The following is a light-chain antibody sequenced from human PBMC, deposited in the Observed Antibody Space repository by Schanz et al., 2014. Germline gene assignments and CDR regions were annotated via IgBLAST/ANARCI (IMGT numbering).Light chain of an antibody. Sequence: QSVLTQPPSVSGAPGQRVTISCNGSTSNIGSGFQVHWYRQLPGSAPTLVIYANTLRPSGVPDRFSGSKSGNTASLTVSGLQAEDEADYYCSSYAGSNNFVVFGGGTKVTVL. V-gene: IGLV1-40*01. CDR2: ANT. CDR1: TSNIGSGFQ. J-gene: IGLJ2*01. CDR3: SSYAGSNNFVV.